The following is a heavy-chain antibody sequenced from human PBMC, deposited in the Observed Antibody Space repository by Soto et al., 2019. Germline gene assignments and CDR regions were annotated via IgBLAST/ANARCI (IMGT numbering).Heavy chain of an antibody. CDR3: ARKVVGATPYFDY. CDR1: GYSISSSNW. D-gene: IGHD1-26*01. V-gene: IGHV4-28*01. CDR2: IYYSGST. Sequence: SETLSLTCAVSGYSISSSNWWGWIRQPPGKGLEWIGYIYYSGSTYYNPSLKSRVTMSVDTSKNQFSLKLSSVTAVDTAVYYCARKVVGATPYFDYWGQGTLVTVS. J-gene: IGHJ4*02.